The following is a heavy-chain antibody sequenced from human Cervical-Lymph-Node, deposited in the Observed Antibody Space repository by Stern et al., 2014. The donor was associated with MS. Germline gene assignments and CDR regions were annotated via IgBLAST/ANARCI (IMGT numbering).Heavy chain of an antibody. CDR1: GYTFTSYG. CDR2: ISAYNGNT. D-gene: IGHD2-15*01. CDR3: ARGLLGSENAFDI. J-gene: IGHJ3*02. Sequence: QVHLVQSGAKVKKPGASVTVSCKVSGYTFTSYGISLVRQGPGQGLEWMGWISAYNGNTNYAQKLQGRMSITTDTSTSTAYMELRSLRSDDTAVYYCARGLLGSENAFDIWGQGTMVTVSS. V-gene: IGHV1-18*01.